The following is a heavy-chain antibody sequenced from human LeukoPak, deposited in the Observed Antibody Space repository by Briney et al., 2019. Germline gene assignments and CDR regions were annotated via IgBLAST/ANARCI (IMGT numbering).Heavy chain of an antibody. CDR1: GFTFSSYS. D-gene: IGHD5-12*01. V-gene: IGHV3-21*01. CDR2: ISSSSSYI. CDR3: ARDARHVDIVATIKPSYYYYMDV. J-gene: IGHJ6*03. Sequence: PGGSLRLSCAASGFTFSSYSMNWVRQAPGKGLEWVSSISSSSSYIYYADSVKGRFTISRDNAKNSLYLQMNSLRAEDTAVYYCARDARHVDIVATIKPSYYYYMDVWGKGTTVTVSS.